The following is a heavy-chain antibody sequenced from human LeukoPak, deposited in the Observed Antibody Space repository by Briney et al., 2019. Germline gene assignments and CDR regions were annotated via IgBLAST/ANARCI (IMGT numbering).Heavy chain of an antibody. Sequence: PGGSLRLSCAASGFTFSSYAMSWVRQAPGKGLGWVSTISTRESNTYYADSVKGRFTISRDNSKNTVYLQINSLRAEDTAVYYCARDRHCANGVCHNSAGMDVWGQGTAVTVSS. V-gene: IGHV3-23*01. CDR3: ARDRHCANGVCHNSAGMDV. CDR2: ISTRESNT. CDR1: GFTFSSYA. D-gene: IGHD2-8*01. J-gene: IGHJ6*02.